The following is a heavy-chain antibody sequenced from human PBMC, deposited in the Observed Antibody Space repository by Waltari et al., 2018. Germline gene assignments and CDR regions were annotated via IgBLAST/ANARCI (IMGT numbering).Heavy chain of an antibody. V-gene: IGHV3-9*01. D-gene: IGHD1-26*01. Sequence: EIQLVESGGGLAQPGRSLRLSCAASGFTFEDYAMHWVRQTPGKGLGWVSGITWNSNKIGYADSVKGRFTISRDNAKKSLYLQMNSLRTEDTALYYCAKGHSGSYGLDYWGQGTPVTVSS. J-gene: IGHJ4*02. CDR1: GFTFEDYA. CDR2: ITWNSNKI. CDR3: AKGHSGSYGLDY.